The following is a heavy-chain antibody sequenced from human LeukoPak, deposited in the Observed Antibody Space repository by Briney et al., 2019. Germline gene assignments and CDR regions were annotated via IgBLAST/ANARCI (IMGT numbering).Heavy chain of an antibody. CDR3: VKDPRSGWPRNYGMDV. CDR1: GFTFSSYA. V-gene: IGHV3-64D*09. CDR2: ISSNGGST. Sequence: GGSLRLSCSASGFTFSSYAMHWVRQAPGKRLEYVSAISSNGGSTYYADSVKGRFTISRDNSKNTLYLQMSSLRAEDTAVYYCVKDPRSGWPRNYGMDVWGQGTTVTVSS. J-gene: IGHJ6*02. D-gene: IGHD6-19*01.